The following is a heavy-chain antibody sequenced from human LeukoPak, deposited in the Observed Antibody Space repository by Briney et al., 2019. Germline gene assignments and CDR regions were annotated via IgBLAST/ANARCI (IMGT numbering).Heavy chain of an antibody. D-gene: IGHD3-22*01. J-gene: IGHJ5*02. Sequence: SQTLSLTCTVSGGSISSGGYYWSWIRQHPGKGLEWIGYIYYSGSTYYNPSLKSRVTISVDTSKNQFSLKLSSVTAADMAVYYCAREILQDYYDSSGYKNWFDPWGQGTLVTVSS. CDR3: AREILQDYYDSSGYKNWFDP. CDR1: GGSISSGGYY. V-gene: IGHV4-31*03. CDR2: IYYSGST.